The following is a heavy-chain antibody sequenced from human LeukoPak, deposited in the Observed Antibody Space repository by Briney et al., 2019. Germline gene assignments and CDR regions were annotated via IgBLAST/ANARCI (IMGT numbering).Heavy chain of an antibody. J-gene: IGHJ4*02. Sequence: GRSLRLSCAASGFTFDDYAMHWVRQAPGKGLEWVSGISWNSGSIGYADSVKGRFTISRDNAKNTLYLQMNSLRAEDTAVYYCVRDLILVWTPGDDFDYWGQGTLVTVSS. CDR3: VRDLILVWTPGDDFDY. V-gene: IGHV3-9*01. CDR1: GFTFDDYA. D-gene: IGHD2-8*01. CDR2: ISWNSGSI.